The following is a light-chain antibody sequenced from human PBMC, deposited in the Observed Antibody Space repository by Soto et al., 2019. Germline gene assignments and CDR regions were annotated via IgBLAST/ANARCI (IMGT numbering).Light chain of an antibody. J-gene: IGKJ1*01. CDR2: QAS. V-gene: IGKV1-5*03. CDR3: QHYINEGPT. CDR1: QTISSW. Sequence: ASQTISSWLAWYQQKPGEAPRLLIYQASSLETEVPSRFSGTGAGTQFSFAVSALQLGGFANYKCQHYINEGPTLGEGTKVDIK.